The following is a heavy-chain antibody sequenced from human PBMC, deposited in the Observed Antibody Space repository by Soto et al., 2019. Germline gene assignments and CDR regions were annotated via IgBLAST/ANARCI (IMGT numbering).Heavy chain of an antibody. CDR2: IHYSGRT. CDR1: NGSMSGFY. Sequence: QVQLQESGPGLVKPSETLSLTCSVSNGSMSGFYWTWIRQPPGKILEWIGYIHYSGRTDYNPSLTSRATMSVDTSKNQFSLNLKSITAADTAVYYCVRVGVGIGNHFDSWGRGTLVTVSS. D-gene: IGHD1-26*01. V-gene: IGHV4-59*12. CDR3: VRVGVGIGNHFDS. J-gene: IGHJ4*02.